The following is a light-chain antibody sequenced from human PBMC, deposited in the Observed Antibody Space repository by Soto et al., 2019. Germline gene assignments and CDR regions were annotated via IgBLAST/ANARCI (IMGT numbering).Light chain of an antibody. CDR2: GAS. CDR1: ASVDRY. V-gene: IGKV3-15*01. Sequence: EIVMTQSPGTLSVSPGARATLSCRASASVDRYLAWYQQKPGQAPRLLIYGASTRATGVPARFSGSGSGTEFTLTISSLQSEDFAVSYCQQWSEWPPITFGQGTRLEAK. J-gene: IGKJ5*01. CDR3: QQWSEWPPIT.